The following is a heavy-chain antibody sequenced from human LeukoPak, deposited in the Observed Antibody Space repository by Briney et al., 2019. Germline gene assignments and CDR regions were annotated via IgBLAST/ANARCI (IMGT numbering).Heavy chain of an antibody. D-gene: IGHD6-13*01. CDR1: GGSIRSGSYY. CDR3: ASTSSDYTRHWYPYDY. V-gene: IGHV4-61*02. J-gene: IGHJ4*02. Sequence: SETLSLTCTVSGGSIRSGSYYWTWIRQPAGKGLEWVGRIYVTGSTNYNPSFKSRVTISLDTSKNQFSLKLNSVTAAGTAVYYCASTSSDYTRHWYPYDYWGQGTLVTVSS. CDR2: IYVTGST.